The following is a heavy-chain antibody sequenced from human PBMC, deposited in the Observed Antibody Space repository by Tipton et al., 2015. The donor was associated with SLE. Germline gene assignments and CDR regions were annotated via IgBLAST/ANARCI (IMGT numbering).Heavy chain of an antibody. CDR3: ARDYYGSGSYYQPGAFDI. CDR2: IYHSGST. CDR1: GYSISSGYY. D-gene: IGHD3-10*01. J-gene: IGHJ3*02. Sequence: TLSLTCTVSGYSISSGYYWGWIRQPPGKGLEWIGSIYHSGSTYYNPSLKSRVTILVDTSKNQFSLKLSSVTAADTAVYYCARDYYGSGSYYQPGAFDIWGQGTMVTVSS. V-gene: IGHV4-38-2*02.